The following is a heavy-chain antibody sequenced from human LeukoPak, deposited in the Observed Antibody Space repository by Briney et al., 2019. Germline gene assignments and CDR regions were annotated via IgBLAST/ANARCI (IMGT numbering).Heavy chain of an antibody. CDR1: GGSFSTYY. CDR2: IYTSGST. D-gene: IGHD3-22*01. CDR3: ARGTNYDPPYYYDY. Sequence: PSETLSLTCTVSGGSFSTYYWSWIRQPAGKGLEWIGRIYTSGSTNYIPSLKSRVTMSVDTSKNQFSLKLSSVTAADTAVYYCARGTNYDPPYYYDYWGQGTLVTVSS. J-gene: IGHJ4*02. V-gene: IGHV4-4*07.